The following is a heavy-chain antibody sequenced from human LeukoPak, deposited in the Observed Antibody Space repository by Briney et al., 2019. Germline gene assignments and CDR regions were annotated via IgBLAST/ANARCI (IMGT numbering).Heavy chain of an antibody. V-gene: IGHV3-20*04. CDR1: GFTFDDYG. CDR3: ARGFRNGPFDC. CDR2: INRNGGST. Sequence: GGSLRLSCEASGFTFDDYGMSWVRHPPGKGLEWVSGINRNGGSTDYADSVGGRFTISRDNAKNSHFLQMNSLRVEDTALYYCARGFRNGPFDCWGQGTLVTVSS. J-gene: IGHJ4*02. D-gene: IGHD2-8*01.